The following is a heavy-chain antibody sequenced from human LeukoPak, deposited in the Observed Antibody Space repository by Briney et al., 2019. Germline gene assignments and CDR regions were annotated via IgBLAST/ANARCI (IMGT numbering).Heavy chain of an antibody. CDR2: TSSDENFK. J-gene: IGHJ4*02. CDR1: GFTFSSYS. Sequence: PGRSLRLSCAASGFTFSSYSMHWVRQAPGKGMERVAVTSSDENFKYYADSVRGRLTISRDNSKNTLYLQMNSLRAEDTGVYYCARDPVPAAARHFDYWGRGTLVTVSS. CDR3: ARDPVPAAARHFDY. D-gene: IGHD2-2*01. V-gene: IGHV3-30-3*01.